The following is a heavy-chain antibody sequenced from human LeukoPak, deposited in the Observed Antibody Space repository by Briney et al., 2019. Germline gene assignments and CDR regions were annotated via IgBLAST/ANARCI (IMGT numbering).Heavy chain of an antibody. CDR2: ISSSGSTI. CDR1: GFTFSSYE. Sequence: PGGSLRLSCAASGFTFSSYEMNWVRQAPGKGLEWVSYISSSGSTIYYADSVKGRFTISRDNAKNSLYLQMNSLRAEDTAVYYCAGWGHSGSYSTKDYWGQGTLVTVSS. D-gene: IGHD1-26*01. V-gene: IGHV3-48*03. J-gene: IGHJ4*02. CDR3: AGWGHSGSYSTKDY.